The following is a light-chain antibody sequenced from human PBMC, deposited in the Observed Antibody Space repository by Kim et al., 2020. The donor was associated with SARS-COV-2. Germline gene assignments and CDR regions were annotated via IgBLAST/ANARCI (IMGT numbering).Light chain of an antibody. V-gene: IGKV6-21*02. CDR2: YAS. J-gene: IGKJ2*01. CDR3: HQSRTLPYT. CDR1: QSISDY. Sequence: SVNPKKKVTITCRASQSISDYLHWYQQKPNQSPMLLVKYASQSISGVPSRFSGSGSGTDFTLTIDSLEAEDAATYYCHQSRTLPYTFGQGTKLEI.